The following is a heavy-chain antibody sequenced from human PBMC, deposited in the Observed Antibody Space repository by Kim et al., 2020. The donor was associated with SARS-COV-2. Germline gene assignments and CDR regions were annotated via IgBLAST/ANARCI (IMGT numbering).Heavy chain of an antibody. Sequence: SETLSLTCRVSGASISSGGYYWAWLRQSPGIGLEWIGSVFYEGTTHYNPSLKSRVTISVETSNNLFSLKLTSVTVADTALYFCARRTDYYHRGRYFTPDWFDPWGQGTLVTVSS. CDR1: GASISSGGYY. CDR2: VFYEGTT. D-gene: IGHD3-22*01. V-gene: IGHV4-39*01. CDR3: ARRTDYYHRGRYFTPDWFDP. J-gene: IGHJ5*02.